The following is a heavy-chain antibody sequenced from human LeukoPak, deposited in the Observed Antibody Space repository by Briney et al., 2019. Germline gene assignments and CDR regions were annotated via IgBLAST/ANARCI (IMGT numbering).Heavy chain of an antibody. J-gene: IGHJ3*02. Sequence: GGSLRLSCTVSGFTLSSYEMSWIRQAPGKGLEWVSVIYSGGSTYYADSVKGRFTISRDNSRNTLYLQMNSLRAEDTAVYYWARGDYDGSGYYWALYAFDIWGQGTMVTVSS. CDR3: ARGDYDGSGYYWALYAFDI. CDR1: GFTLSSYE. CDR2: IYSGGST. V-gene: IGHV3-53*01. D-gene: IGHD3-22*01.